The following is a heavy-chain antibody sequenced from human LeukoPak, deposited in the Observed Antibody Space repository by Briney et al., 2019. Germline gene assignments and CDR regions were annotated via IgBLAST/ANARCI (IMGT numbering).Heavy chain of an antibody. J-gene: IGHJ3*02. CDR1: GFTFINAW. Sequence: RGSLRLSCAASGFTFINAWMTSVRQAPEKRLEWVGRIKNTGAGATTDYPAPVKGRFTISRDDSKSTLYLQMNSLKTEDTAVYYCTTAAFDIWGQGTMVTVSS. V-gene: IGHV3-15*01. CDR2: IKNTGAGATT. CDR3: TTAAFDI.